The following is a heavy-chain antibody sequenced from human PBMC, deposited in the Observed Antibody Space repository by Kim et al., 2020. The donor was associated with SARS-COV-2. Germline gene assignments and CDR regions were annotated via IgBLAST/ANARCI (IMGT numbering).Heavy chain of an antibody. Sequence: ANYAQKFQGRATITADESTSTAYMELSSLRSEDTAVYYCGYSGYEYYFDYWGQGTLVTVSS. D-gene: IGHD5-12*01. CDR2: A. J-gene: IGHJ4*02. CDR3: GYSGYEYYFDY. V-gene: IGHV1-69*01.